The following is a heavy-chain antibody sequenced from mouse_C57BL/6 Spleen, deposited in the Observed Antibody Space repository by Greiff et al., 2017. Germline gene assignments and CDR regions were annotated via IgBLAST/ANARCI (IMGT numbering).Heavy chain of an antibody. CDR1: GYTFTSYG. CDR2: IYIGNGYT. V-gene: IGHV1-58*01. D-gene: IGHD1-1*01. J-gene: IGHJ1*03. Sequence: VQLQQSGAELVRPGSSVKMSCKTSGYTFTSYGINWVKQRPGQGLEWIGYIYIGNGYTEYNEKFKGKATLTSDTSSSTAYMQLSSLTSEDSAIYFCARSHYYGSSYVGWYFDVWGTGTTVTVSS. CDR3: ARSHYYGSSYVGWYFDV.